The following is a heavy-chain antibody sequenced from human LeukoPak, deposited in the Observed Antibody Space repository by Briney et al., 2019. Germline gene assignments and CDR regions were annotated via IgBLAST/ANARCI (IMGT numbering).Heavy chain of an antibody. J-gene: IGHJ4*02. D-gene: IGHD6-13*01. Sequence: GGSLRLSCAVSGFTVSDNYVSWVRQAPGKGLEWVSSISSSSSYIYYADSVKGRFTISRDNAKNSLYLQMNSLRAEDTAVYYCAREAQQLVDYWGQGTLVTVSS. CDR1: GFTVSDNY. V-gene: IGHV3-21*01. CDR2: ISSSSSYI. CDR3: AREAQQLVDY.